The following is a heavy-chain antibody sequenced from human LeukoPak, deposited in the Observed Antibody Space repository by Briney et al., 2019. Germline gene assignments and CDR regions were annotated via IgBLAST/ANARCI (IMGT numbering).Heavy chain of an antibody. V-gene: IGHV3-23*01. CDR3: AKSRVVDRRGYFDY. CDR1: GFTFNIYP. Sequence: GDSLRLSCVASGFTFNIYPMTWVRQSPEKGLEWVSTIGTGGDTYYADSVKGRFTISRDASKNTLYLQMHSLGAEDTAVYYCAKSRVVDRRGYFDYWGQGTLVTVSS. D-gene: IGHD2-15*01. J-gene: IGHJ4*02. CDR2: IGTGGDT.